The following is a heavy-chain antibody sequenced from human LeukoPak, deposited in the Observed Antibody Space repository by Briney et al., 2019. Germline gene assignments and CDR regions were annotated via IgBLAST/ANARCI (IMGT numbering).Heavy chain of an antibody. CDR1: GFTLSTYA. J-gene: IGHJ3*01. V-gene: IGHV3-23*01. Sequence: GGSLRLSCAASGFTLSTYAMSWVRQAPGKGLEWVSAISGGGATSYYADSVEGRFTISRDISKNTLYLHMNSLRAEDTAVYYCAKDGSSGIAAAADAFDLWGQGTMVTVSS. CDR3: AKDGSSGIAAAADAFDL. D-gene: IGHD6-13*01. CDR2: ISGGGATS.